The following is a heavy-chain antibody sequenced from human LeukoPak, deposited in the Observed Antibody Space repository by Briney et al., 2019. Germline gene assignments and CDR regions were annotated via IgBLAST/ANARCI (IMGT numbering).Heavy chain of an antibody. Sequence: SVKVSCKASGGTFSSYAISWVRQAPGQGLEWMGGIIPIFGTANYAQKFQGRVTITADESTSTAYMELSSLRSEDTAVCYCARSDSSSFRFGYWGQGTLVTVSS. J-gene: IGHJ4*02. CDR1: GGTFSSYA. V-gene: IGHV1-69*13. D-gene: IGHD6-6*01. CDR3: ARSDSSSFRFGY. CDR2: IIPIFGTA.